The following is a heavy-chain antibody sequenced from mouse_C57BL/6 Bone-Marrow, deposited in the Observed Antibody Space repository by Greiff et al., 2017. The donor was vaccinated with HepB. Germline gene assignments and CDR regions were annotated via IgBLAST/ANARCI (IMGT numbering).Heavy chain of an antibody. CDR2: IDPSDSYT. CDR3: ARGRGIYMDY. J-gene: IGHJ4*01. Sequence: VQLQQPGAELVKPGASVKLSCKASGYTFTSYWMQWVKQRPGQGLEWIGEIDPSDSYTNYNQKFKGKATLTVDTSSSTACMQLSSLTSEDSAVYYCARGRGIYMDYWGQGTSVTVSS. V-gene: IGHV1-50*01. CDR1: GYTFTSYW.